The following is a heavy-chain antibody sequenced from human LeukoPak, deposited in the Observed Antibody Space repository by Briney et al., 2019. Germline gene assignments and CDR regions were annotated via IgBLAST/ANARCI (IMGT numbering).Heavy chain of an antibody. CDR3: AKRSAESSGYFDS. V-gene: IGHV3-23*01. Sequence: GGSLRLSCAASGFTFSGYAMNWVRQAPGRGLEWVSTIDGSGSRAYYADSVKGRFTISRDNAKNTLYLQMNSLRAEDTAIYYCAKRSAESSGYFDSWGQGTLVTVSS. CDR2: IDGSGSRA. CDR1: GFTFSGYA. J-gene: IGHJ4*02. D-gene: IGHD6-19*01.